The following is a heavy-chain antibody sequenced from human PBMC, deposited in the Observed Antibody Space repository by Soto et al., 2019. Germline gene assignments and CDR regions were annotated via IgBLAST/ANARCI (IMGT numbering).Heavy chain of an antibody. D-gene: IGHD3-10*01. CDR2: IYYGGST. Sequence: SETLSLTCTVSGGSISSYYWSWIRQPPGKGLEWIGYIYYGGSTNYNPSLKSRVTISVDTSKNQFSLKLSSVTAADTAVYYCARHRGYYYYYYMDVWGEGTTVTVSS. V-gene: IGHV4-59*08. CDR3: ARHRGYYYYYYMDV. CDR1: GGSISSYY. J-gene: IGHJ6*03.